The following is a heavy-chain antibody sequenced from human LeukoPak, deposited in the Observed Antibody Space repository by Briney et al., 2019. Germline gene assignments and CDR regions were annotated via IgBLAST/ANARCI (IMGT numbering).Heavy chain of an antibody. D-gene: IGHD2-2*01. CDR1: GYTFTGYY. J-gene: IGHJ4*02. V-gene: IGHV1-2*02. Sequence: ASVKVSCKASGYTFTGYYMHWVRQAPGQGLEWMGWINPNSGGTNYAQKFQGRVTMTRDTSISTAYMELSRLRSDDTAVYYCARSEVGYCSSTSCYHFGYWGQGTLVTVSS. CDR3: ARSEVGYCSSTSCYHFGY. CDR2: INPNSGGT.